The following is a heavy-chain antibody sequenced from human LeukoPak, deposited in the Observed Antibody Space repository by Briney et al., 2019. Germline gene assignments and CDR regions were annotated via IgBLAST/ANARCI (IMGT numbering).Heavy chain of an antibody. CDR1: GGSISSYY. CDR3: ARLLPGDYYYMDV. CDR2: IYYSGST. V-gene: IGHV4-59*01. D-gene: IGHD3-22*01. Sequence: PSETLSLTCTVSGGSISSYYWSWIRQPPGKGLEWIGYIYYSGSTNYNPSLKGRVTISVDTSKSQFSLKLSSVTAADTAVHYCARLLPGDYYYMDVWGKGTTVTVSS. J-gene: IGHJ6*03.